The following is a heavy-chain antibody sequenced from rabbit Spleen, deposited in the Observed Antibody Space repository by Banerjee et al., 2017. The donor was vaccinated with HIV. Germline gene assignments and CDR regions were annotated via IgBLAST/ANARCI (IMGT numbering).Heavy chain of an antibody. CDR2: IAGSSSGFT. CDR3: ARDTSSSFSSYGMDL. J-gene: IGHJ6*01. V-gene: IGHV1S45*01. Sequence: QEQLVESGGGLVKPEGSLKLSCTASGFSFSSSDYICWVRQAPGKGLEWISCIAGSSSGFTYSATWATGRFTISKTSSTTVTLQMTSLTVADTATYFCARDTSSSFSSYGMDLWGPGTLVTVS. D-gene: IGHD1-1*01. CDR1: GFSFSSSDY.